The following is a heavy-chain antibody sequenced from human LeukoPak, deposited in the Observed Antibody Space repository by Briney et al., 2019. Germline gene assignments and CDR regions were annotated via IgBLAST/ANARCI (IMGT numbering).Heavy chain of an antibody. J-gene: IGHJ4*02. CDR3: ARHVQYNGNNVDY. CDR1: AGSLSSGSYY. CDR2: IYYSGST. V-gene: IGHV4-39*01. D-gene: IGHD1-26*01. Sequence: SETLSLTCTVSAGSLSSGSYYWGWTRQPPGKGLEWIVTIYYSGSTYYYPSLKSRVAISVDTSKNQFSLKLNSVTAAATAVYYCARHVQYNGNNVDYWGQGTLVTVSS.